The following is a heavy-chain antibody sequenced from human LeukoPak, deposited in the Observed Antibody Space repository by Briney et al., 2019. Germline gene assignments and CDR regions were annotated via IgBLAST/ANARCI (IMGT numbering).Heavy chain of an antibody. D-gene: IGHD4-11*01. J-gene: IGHJ4*02. CDR1: GFSFTSYG. V-gene: IGHV3-30*02. Sequence: PGGSLRLSCVASGFSFTSYGMHWVRQAPGKGLEWVAFIGYDGTKKYYTDSVKGRFTISRDNSKNTLSLQMNNLRAADTAVYYCLPYRGYSNGGFDNWGQGTVVTVSS. CDR3: LPYRGYSNGGFDN. CDR2: IGYDGTKK.